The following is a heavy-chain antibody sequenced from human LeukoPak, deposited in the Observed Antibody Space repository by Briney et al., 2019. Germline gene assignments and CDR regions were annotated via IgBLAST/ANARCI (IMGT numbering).Heavy chain of an antibody. CDR1: GFTFSSYS. D-gene: IGHD1-26*01. J-gene: IGHJ4*02. CDR2: ISSSSSYI. CDR3: AKGGKWDVTPFDY. Sequence: GGSLRLSCAASGFTFSSYSMNWVRQAPGKGLEWVSSISSSSSYIYYADSVKGRFTISRDNSKNTLYLQVNSLRAEDTAVYYCAKGGKWDVTPFDYWGQGTLVTVSS. V-gene: IGHV3-21*04.